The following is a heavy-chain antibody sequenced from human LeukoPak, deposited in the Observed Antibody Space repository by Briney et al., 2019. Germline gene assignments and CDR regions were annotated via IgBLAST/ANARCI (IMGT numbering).Heavy chain of an antibody. V-gene: IGHV4-59*08. Sequence: SETLSLTCTVSGGTISSYYWNWIRQPPGKGLEWIGYIHYSGSTKYNPSLKSRVTISVDTSKNQFSLKLCSVAAADTAVYYCARWYSSGWAFDYWGQGTLVTVSS. D-gene: IGHD6-19*01. CDR1: GGTISSYY. J-gene: IGHJ4*02. CDR2: IHYSGST. CDR3: ARWYSSGWAFDY.